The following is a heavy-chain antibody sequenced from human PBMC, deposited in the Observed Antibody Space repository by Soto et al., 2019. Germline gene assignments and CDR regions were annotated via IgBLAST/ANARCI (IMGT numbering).Heavy chain of an antibody. J-gene: IGHJ4*02. Sequence: QVQLQESGPGLVKPSQTLSLTCTVSGGSISSGDYYWSWIRQPPGKGLEWIGYIYYSGSTYYNPSLQSRVTISVDTSKHQFSLKLSSVTAADTAVYYCAREGGIVGATTVDYWGQGTLVTVSS. CDR2: IYYSGST. CDR1: GGSISSGDYY. CDR3: AREGGIVGATTVDY. V-gene: IGHV4-30-4*01. D-gene: IGHD1-26*01.